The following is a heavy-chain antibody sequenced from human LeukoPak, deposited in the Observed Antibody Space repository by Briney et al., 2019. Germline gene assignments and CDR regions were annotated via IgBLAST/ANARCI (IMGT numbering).Heavy chain of an antibody. CDR3: AKRMGPSVAATDLDY. D-gene: IGHD6-13*01. V-gene: IGHV3-30*02. CDR1: GFTFSSYG. CDR2: IRYDGSNK. J-gene: IGHJ4*02. Sequence: GGSLRLSCAASGFTFSSYGMHWVRQAPGKGLEWVAFIRYDGSNKYYADSVKGRFTISRDNSKNTLYLQMNSLRAEDTAVYYCAKRMGPSVAATDLDYWGQGTLVTVSS.